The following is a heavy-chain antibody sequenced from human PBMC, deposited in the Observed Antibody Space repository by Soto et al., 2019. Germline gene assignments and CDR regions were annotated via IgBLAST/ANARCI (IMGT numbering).Heavy chain of an antibody. CDR1: GYTFTGYY. V-gene: IGHV1-2*04. Sequence: ASVKVSCKASGYTFTGYYMHWVRQAPGQGLEWMGWINPNSGGTNYAQKFQGWVTMTRDTSISTAYMELSRLRSDDTAVYYCARGLHDYGGDYYYYYGMDVWGQGTTVTVSS. CDR3: ARGLHDYGGDYYYYYGMDV. CDR2: INPNSGGT. D-gene: IGHD4-17*01. J-gene: IGHJ6*02.